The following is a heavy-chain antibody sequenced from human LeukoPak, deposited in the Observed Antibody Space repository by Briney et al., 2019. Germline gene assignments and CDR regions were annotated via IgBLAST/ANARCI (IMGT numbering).Heavy chain of an antibody. CDR1: GYTFTGYY. CDR3: ARWLWSGYYPDY. Sequence: ASVKVSCKASGYTFTGYYMHWVRQAPGQGLEWMGWINPNSGGTNYAQKFQGGVTMTRDTSISTAYMELSRLRSDDTAVYYCARWLWSGYYPDYWGQGTLVTVSS. J-gene: IGHJ4*02. CDR2: INPNSGGT. V-gene: IGHV1-2*02. D-gene: IGHD3-3*01.